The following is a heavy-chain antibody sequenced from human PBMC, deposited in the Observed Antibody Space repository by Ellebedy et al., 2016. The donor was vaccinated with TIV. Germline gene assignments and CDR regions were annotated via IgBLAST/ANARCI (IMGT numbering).Heavy chain of an antibody. Sequence: PGGSLRLSCLASGFTFSTYDMNWVRQAPGKGLEWVSHIGSSGTTVYYADSMQGRFTISRDNAKRSLYLQINSLRAEDTGIYYCARDRGATVVRKGEFQTYYYYFAMDVWGQGTTVTVSS. V-gene: IGHV3-48*03. CDR3: ARDRGATVVRKGEFQTYYYYFAMDV. J-gene: IGHJ6*02. D-gene: IGHD4-23*01. CDR2: IGSSGTTV. CDR1: GFTFSTYD.